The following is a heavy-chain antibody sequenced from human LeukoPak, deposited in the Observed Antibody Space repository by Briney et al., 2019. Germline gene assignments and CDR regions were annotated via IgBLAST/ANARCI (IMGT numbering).Heavy chain of an antibody. CDR2: IWYDGSNK. J-gene: IGHJ5*02. Sequence: PGGSPRLSCAASGFTFSSYGMHWVRQAPGKGLEWVAVIWYDGSNKYYADSVKGRFTISRDNAKNSLYLQMSSLRAEDTAVYYCAREILGDYYPFLHNNWFDPWGQGTLVTVSS. D-gene: IGHD3-10*01. CDR1: GFTFSSYG. CDR3: AREILGDYYPFLHNNWFDP. V-gene: IGHV3-33*01.